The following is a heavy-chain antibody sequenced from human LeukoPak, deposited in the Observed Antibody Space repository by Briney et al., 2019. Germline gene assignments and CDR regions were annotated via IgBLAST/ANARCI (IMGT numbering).Heavy chain of an antibody. V-gene: IGHV3-48*03. CDR1: GFTFSSYE. J-gene: IGHJ4*02. D-gene: IGHD6-13*01. CDR2: ISSSGSTI. Sequence: GGSLRLSCAASGFTFSSYEMNWVRQAPGKGLEWVSYISSSGSTIYYADSVKGRFTISRDNAKNTLYLQLNSLRADDTAVYYRARGAAPDLYYFDYWAQGTLVTVSS. CDR3: ARGAAPDLYYFDY.